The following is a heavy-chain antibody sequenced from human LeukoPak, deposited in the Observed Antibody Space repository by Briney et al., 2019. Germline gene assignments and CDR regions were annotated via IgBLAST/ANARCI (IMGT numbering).Heavy chain of an antibody. CDR3: ARVESGSYYRRSGWFDP. CDR2: IIPIFGTA. J-gene: IGHJ5*02. Sequence: ASVKVSCKASGGTFSSYAISWVRQAPGQGLEWMGGIIPIFGTANYAQKFQGRVTITADESTSTAYMELSSLRSEDTAVYYCARVESGSYYRRSGWFDPWGQGTLDTVSS. CDR1: GGTFSSYA. D-gene: IGHD1-26*01. V-gene: IGHV1-69*01.